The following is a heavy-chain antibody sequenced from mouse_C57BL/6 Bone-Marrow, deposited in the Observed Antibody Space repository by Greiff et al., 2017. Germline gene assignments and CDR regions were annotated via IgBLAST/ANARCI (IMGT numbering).Heavy chain of an antibody. D-gene: IGHD2-3*01. J-gene: IGHJ3*01. CDR3: AGGGYCERFAY. CDR1: GYTFTSYG. V-gene: IGHV1-81*01. Sequence: QVQLQQSGAELARPGASVKLSCKASGYTFTSYGISWVKQRTGQGLEWIGEIYPRSGNTYYNEKFKGKATLTADKSSSTAYMELRSLTSEDSAVYFCAGGGYCERFAYWGQGTLVTVSA. CDR2: IYPRSGNT.